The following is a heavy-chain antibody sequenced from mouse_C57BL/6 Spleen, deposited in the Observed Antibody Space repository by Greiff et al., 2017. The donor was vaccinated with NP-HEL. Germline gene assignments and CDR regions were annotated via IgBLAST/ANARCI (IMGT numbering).Heavy chain of an antibody. CDR2: IRNKANGYTT. Sequence: EVKLMESGGGLVQPGGSLSLSCAASGFTFTDYYMSWVRQPPGKALEWLGFIRNKANGYTTEYRASVKGRFTISRDNSQSILYLQRKALRAEDSATYYCARYPYDYLDYWGQGTTLTVSS. D-gene: IGHD1-1*01. V-gene: IGHV7-3*01. CDR3: ARYPYDYLDY. CDR1: GFTFTDYY. J-gene: IGHJ2*01.